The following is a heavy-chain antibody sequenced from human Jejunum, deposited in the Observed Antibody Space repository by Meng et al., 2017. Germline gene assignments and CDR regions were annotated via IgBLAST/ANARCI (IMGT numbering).Heavy chain of an antibody. V-gene: IGHV3-74*01. Sequence: LSLTCAASGFTFSNYWMFWVRQGPGKGLVWVARIKSDGSNIGYADSVKGRFTISRDNAKNTLFLQMNSLRAEDTAVYYCARDSGRASFDYWGQGTLVTVSS. CDR2: IKSDGSNI. D-gene: IGHD3-10*01. CDR1: GFTFSNYW. J-gene: IGHJ4*02. CDR3: ARDSGRASFDY.